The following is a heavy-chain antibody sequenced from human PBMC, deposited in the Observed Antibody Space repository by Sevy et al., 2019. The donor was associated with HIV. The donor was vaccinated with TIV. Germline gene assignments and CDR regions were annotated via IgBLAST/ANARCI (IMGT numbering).Heavy chain of an antibody. Sequence: GGSLRLSCAASGFTFSSYSMNWVRQAPGKGLEWVSSISSSSSYIYYADSVKGRFTISRDNAKNSLYLQMNSLRAEDTAVYYCARGDIVVVPATPFDYWGQGTLVTVSS. V-gene: IGHV3-21*01. CDR1: GFTFSSYS. CDR3: ARGDIVVVPATPFDY. D-gene: IGHD2-2*01. CDR2: ISSSSSYI. J-gene: IGHJ4*02.